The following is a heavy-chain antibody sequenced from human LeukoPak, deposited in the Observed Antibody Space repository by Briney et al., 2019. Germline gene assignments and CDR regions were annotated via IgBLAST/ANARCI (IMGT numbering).Heavy chain of an antibody. J-gene: IGHJ4*02. CDR2: ISAYNGYT. V-gene: IGHV1-18*01. D-gene: IGHD3-22*01. CDR3: ATSLTSYYFDISGYFHY. CDR1: GYTFTSYG. Sequence: ASVKVSCKASGYTFTSYGISWVRQAPGQGLEWMGWISAYNGYTNYAQKLQGRVTMTSDTSTSTAYMDLRSLRSDDTAVYYCATSLTSYYFDISGYFHYWGQGTLVTVSS.